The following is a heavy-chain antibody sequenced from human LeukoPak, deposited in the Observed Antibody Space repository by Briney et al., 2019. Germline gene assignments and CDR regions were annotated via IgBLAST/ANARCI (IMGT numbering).Heavy chain of an antibody. Sequence: SETLSLTCNVSGGSISSTSYYWDWIRQPPGKGLEWIGSSYYSGSTYYNPSLKSRVTISVDTSKNQFSLRLNSVTAADTAVYYCARSNWNDPFDYWGQGTLVTVSS. CDR3: ARSNWNDPFDY. J-gene: IGHJ4*02. V-gene: IGHV4-39*01. CDR2: SYYSGST. D-gene: IGHD1-20*01. CDR1: GGSISSTSYY.